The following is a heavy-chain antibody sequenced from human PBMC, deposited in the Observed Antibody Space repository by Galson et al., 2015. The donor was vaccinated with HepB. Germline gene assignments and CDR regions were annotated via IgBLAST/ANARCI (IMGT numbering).Heavy chain of an antibody. CDR2: IYSGGST. CDR3: WDYYDSSGQDAFDI. Sequence: SLRLSCAASGFTVSSNYMSWVRQAPGKGLEWVSVIYSGGSTYYADSVKGRFTISRDNSKNTLYLQMNSLRAEDTAVYYCWDYYDSSGQDAFDIWGQGTMVTVSS. V-gene: IGHV3-66*02. J-gene: IGHJ3*02. CDR1: GFTVSSNY. D-gene: IGHD3-22*01.